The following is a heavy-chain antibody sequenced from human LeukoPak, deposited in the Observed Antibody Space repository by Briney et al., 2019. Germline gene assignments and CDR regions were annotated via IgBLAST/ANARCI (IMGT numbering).Heavy chain of an antibody. V-gene: IGHV1-69*13. Sequence: GASVKVSCKVSGYTLTELSMHWVRQAPGKGLEWMGGIIPIFGTANYAQKFQGRVTITADEPTSTAYMELSSLRSEDTAVYYCARTYYYDSSDDNWFDPWGQGTLVTVSS. CDR2: IIPIFGTA. J-gene: IGHJ5*02. CDR1: GYTLTELS. CDR3: ARTYYYDSSDDNWFDP. D-gene: IGHD3-22*01.